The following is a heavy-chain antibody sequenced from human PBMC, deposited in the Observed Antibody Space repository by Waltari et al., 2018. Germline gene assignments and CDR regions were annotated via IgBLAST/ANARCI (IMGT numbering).Heavy chain of an antibody. CDR2: INAEGSRR. CDR3: ARDTYYFDH. CDR1: GFTFGSYW. V-gene: IGHV3-74*01. Sequence: EVQLVESGGGLVQPGGSLRLACEASGFTFGSYWMHWVRQAPGKGLVGVSRINAEGSRRSCADAVKGRFTISRDDDKDPLYVQMSSLRAEDTAVYYCARDTYYFDHWGQGSLVTVSS. J-gene: IGHJ4*02.